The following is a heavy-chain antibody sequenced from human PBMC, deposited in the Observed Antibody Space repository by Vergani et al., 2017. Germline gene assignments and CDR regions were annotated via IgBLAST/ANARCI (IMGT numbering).Heavy chain of an antibody. D-gene: IGHD3-9*01. CDR2: IKKDGSEK. Sequence: EVQLVESGGGLVQPGGSLRLSCAASGFTFSSYWMNWVRQAPGKGLEWVANIKKDGSEKNYVDSVKGRFTISRDNTKNSLYLQMNSLRAEDTALYYCAKDGETYYDILTGLNWFDPWGQGTLVTVSS. CDR3: AKDGETYYDILTGLNWFDP. CDR1: GFTFSSYW. V-gene: IGHV3-7*03. J-gene: IGHJ5*02.